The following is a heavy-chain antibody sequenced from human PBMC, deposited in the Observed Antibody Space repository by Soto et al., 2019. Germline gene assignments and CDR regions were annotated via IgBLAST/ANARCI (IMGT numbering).Heavy chain of an antibody. CDR2: IYSGGST. J-gene: IGHJ4*02. CDR3: ARAGGYGSYYFDY. Sequence: WGSLRLSCAASGFTVSSNYMSWVRQAPGKGLEWVSVIYSGGSTYYADSVKGRFTISRDNSKNTLYLQMNSLRAEDTAVYYCARAGGYGSYYFDYWGQGTLVTVSS. D-gene: IGHD3-10*01. V-gene: IGHV3-66*01. CDR1: GFTVSSNY.